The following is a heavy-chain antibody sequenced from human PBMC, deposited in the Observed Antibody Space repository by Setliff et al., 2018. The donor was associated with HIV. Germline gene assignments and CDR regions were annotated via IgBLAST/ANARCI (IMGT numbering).Heavy chain of an antibody. CDR2: IYYSGST. Sequence: TLSLTCTVSGGSISSGGYYWSWIRQHPGKGLEWIGYIYYSGSTYYNPSLKSRVTISVDTSKNQFSPKLSSVTAADTAVYYCARETSTMIVVVKGAFDIWGQGTMVTVSS. J-gene: IGHJ3*02. V-gene: IGHV4-31*02. CDR3: ARETSTMIVVVKGAFDI. D-gene: IGHD3-22*01. CDR1: GGSISSGGYY.